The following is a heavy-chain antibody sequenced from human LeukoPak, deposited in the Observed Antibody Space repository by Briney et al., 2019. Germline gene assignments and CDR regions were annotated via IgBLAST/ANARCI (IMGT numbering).Heavy chain of an antibody. J-gene: IGHJ6*02. CDR3: ARLGAAPGPPHYFYYGMDG. CDR1: GGSISSRSYY. Sequence: PSETLSLTCSVSGGSISSRSYYWGWVRQPPGKGLEWIGSTYYTGSTYYNPSLRSRVSISGDTSKNQVSLKVNSVTAADTAVYYCARLGAAPGPPHYFYYGMDGWGQGITVTVS. V-gene: IGHV4-39*01. D-gene: IGHD6-13*01. CDR2: TYYTGST.